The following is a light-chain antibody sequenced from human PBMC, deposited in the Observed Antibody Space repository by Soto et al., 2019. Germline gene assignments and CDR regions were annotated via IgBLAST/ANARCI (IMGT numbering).Light chain of an antibody. J-gene: IGKJ5*01. V-gene: IGKV3-20*01. Sequence: EIGLTQSPGTLSLSPGERATLSCRASQSVSNNYLAWYQQKPGQAPRLLIYGAYRRATGIPDRISGSGSGTDFTLTISRLEPEDFAVYYCQQYGSSLPITFGQGTRL. CDR2: GAY. CDR3: QQYGSSLPIT. CDR1: QSVSNNY.